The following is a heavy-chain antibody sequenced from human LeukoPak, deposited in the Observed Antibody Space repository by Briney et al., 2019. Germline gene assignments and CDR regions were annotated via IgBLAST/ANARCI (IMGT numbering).Heavy chain of an antibody. J-gene: IGHJ4*02. V-gene: IGHV3-23*01. CDR2: ITGSGLST. Sequence: PGGSQRLSCAASGFTFNSYAMSWVRQAPGRGLEWVSAITGSGLSTYYTDSLKGRFTISRDNSKNTLSLQMNSLRAEDTAIYYCAKGSSSVWPYYFDSWGQGRLVSVSS. D-gene: IGHD6-19*01. CDR1: GFTFNSYA. CDR3: AKGSSSVWPYYFDS.